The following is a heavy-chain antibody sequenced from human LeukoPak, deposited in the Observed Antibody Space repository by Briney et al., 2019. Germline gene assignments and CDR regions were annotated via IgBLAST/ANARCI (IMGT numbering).Heavy chain of an antibody. J-gene: IGHJ3*02. CDR2: ISGSGGST. Sequence: GGSLRLSCAASGFTFSIYSVTWVRQAPGKGLEWVSAISGSGGSTYYADSVKGRFTISRDNSKNTLYLQMNSLRAEDTAVYYCAKDRGYSSGWPNDAFDIWGQGTMVTVSS. V-gene: IGHV3-23*01. CDR1: GFTFSIYS. CDR3: AKDRGYSSGWPNDAFDI. D-gene: IGHD6-19*01.